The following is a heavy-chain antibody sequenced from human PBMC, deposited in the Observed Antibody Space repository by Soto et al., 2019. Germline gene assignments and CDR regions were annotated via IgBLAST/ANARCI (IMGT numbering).Heavy chain of an antibody. CDR2: ISDFNGQT. D-gene: IGHD3-10*01. J-gene: IGHJ4*02. V-gene: IGHV1-18*01. CDR3: ARVDPRGVAVVRDY. Sequence: RASVKVSCKASGNTFASHGFSWVRQAPGQGLEWMGWISDFNGQTNYALKFQGRVTLTTDASTSTAYMELRSLRSDDTAVYFCARVDPRGVAVVRDYWGQGTLVTVSS. CDR1: GNTFASHG.